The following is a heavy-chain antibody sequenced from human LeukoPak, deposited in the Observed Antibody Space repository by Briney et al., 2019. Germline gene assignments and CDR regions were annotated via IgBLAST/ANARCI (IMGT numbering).Heavy chain of an antibody. CDR1: GFTFSNYY. V-gene: IGHV3-11*01. CDR3: AYYGSGSHSSFDY. J-gene: IGHJ4*02. D-gene: IGHD3-10*01. CDR2: ISSSGSTI. Sequence: GGSLRLSCAASGFTFSNYYMSWIRQAPGKGLEWISYISSSGSTIYYADSVKGRFTISRDNAKNSLYLQMNSLRAEDTAVYYCAYYGSGSHSSFDYWGQGTLVTVSS.